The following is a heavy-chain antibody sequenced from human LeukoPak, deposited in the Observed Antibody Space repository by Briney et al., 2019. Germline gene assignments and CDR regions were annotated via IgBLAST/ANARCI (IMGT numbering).Heavy chain of an antibody. V-gene: IGHV1-2*02. J-gene: IGHJ4*02. Sequence: VASVKVSCKASGYTFTGYYMHWVRRAPGQGLEWMGWINPNSGGTNYAQKFQGRVTMTRDTSISTAYMELSRLRSDDTAVYYCARLPSIAVEPSQRDYWGQGTLVTVSS. D-gene: IGHD6-19*01. CDR1: GYTFTGYY. CDR3: ARLPSIAVEPSQRDY. CDR2: INPNSGGT.